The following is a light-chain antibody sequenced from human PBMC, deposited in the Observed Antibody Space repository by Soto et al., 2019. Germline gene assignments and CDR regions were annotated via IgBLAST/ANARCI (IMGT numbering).Light chain of an antibody. CDR1: QSISSW. V-gene: IGKV1-5*01. CDR3: QHQRT. Sequence: DIQMTQSPSTLPASVGDRVTITCRASQSISSWLAWYQQKPGKAPKLLIYDASSLESGVPSRFSGSGSGTEFTLTISSLQPDDFATYYCQHQRTFGQGTKVDI. CDR2: DAS. J-gene: IGKJ1*01.